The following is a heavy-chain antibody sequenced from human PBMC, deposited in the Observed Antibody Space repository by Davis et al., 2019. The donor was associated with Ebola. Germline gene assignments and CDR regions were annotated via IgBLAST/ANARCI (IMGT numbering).Heavy chain of an antibody. J-gene: IGHJ4*02. CDR3: ARGTSLARNFDY. D-gene: IGHD3-10*01. Sequence: KVSCKASEYKFANYWIGWVRQKPGKGLEWMGMIYPSDSDTTYSPSFQGQVIIAADESTSTAYLQWSSLKASDTAMYYCARGTSLARNFDYWGQGTLVTVSS. V-gene: IGHV5-51*01. CDR1: EYKFANYW. CDR2: IYPSDSDT.